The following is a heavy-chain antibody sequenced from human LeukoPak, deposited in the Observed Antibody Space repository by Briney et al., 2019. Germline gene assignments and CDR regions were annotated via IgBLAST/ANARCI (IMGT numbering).Heavy chain of an antibody. V-gene: IGHV3-33*08. CDR2: IWYDGSNK. Sequence: GGSPRLSCAASGFTFSSYWMSWVRQAPGKGLEWVAVIWYDGSNKYYADSVKGRFTISRDNSKNTLYLQMSSLRAEDTAVYYCAREDLQSSAFDIWGQGTMVTVSS. CDR1: GFTFSSYW. J-gene: IGHJ3*02. CDR3: AREDLQSSAFDI. D-gene: IGHD5-24*01.